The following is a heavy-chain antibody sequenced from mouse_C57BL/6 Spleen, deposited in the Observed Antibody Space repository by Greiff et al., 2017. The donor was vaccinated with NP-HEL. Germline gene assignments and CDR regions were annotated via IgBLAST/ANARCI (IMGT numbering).Heavy chain of an antibody. CDR3: ARSFYDGYYSAMDY. CDR1: GFTFTDYY. J-gene: IGHJ4*01. Sequence: EVQLVESGGGLVQPGGSLSLSCAASGFTFTDYYMSWVRQPPGKALEWLGFIRNKANGYTTEYSASVKGRFTISRDNSQSILYLQMNALRAEDSATYYCARSFYDGYYSAMDYWGQGTSVTVSS. D-gene: IGHD2-3*01. CDR2: IRNKANGYTT. V-gene: IGHV7-3*01.